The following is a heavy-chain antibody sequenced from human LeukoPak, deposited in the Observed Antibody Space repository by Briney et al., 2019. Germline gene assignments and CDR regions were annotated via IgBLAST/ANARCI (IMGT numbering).Heavy chain of an antibody. V-gene: IGHV5-51*01. CDR3: ASCRGQFCVADV. D-gene: IGHD2-15*01. CDR1: AQSAPFSW. CDR2: IYPGDSDT. Sequence: GESLNIPSQGFAQSAPFSWIGCFRHVPEKRLEREGIIYPGDSDTRYSPSFQGQVTISADKSISTAYLQWSSLKASDTAMYYCASCRGQFCVADVWGKGTTVTVSS. J-gene: IGHJ6*04.